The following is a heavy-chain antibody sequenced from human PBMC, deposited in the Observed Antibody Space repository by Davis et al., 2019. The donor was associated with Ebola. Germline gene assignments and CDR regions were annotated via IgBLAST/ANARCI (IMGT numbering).Heavy chain of an antibody. CDR2: ISGSGGTT. J-gene: IGHJ5*02. V-gene: IGHV3-23*01. CDR1: VITFSSYA. D-gene: IGHD1-26*01. CDR3: ARDGSEWELLGWFDP. Sequence: PGGSLRLSCADSVITFSSYATTWVRQAPGKGLEWVSAISGSGGTTYYAGSVKGRFTISRDNSKNTLYLQMNSLRAEDTAVYYCARDGSEWELLGWFDPWGQGTLVTVSS.